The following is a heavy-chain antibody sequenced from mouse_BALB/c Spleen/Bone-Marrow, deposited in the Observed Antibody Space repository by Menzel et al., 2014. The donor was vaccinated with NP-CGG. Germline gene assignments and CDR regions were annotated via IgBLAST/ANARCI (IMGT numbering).Heavy chain of an antibody. CDR3: AKQRYGYYDAMDY. J-gene: IGHJ4*01. Sequence: EVQLQESGPSLVKPCQTLYLTCSVTGDSFTSGYWYWIRKFPGNKLEYMGYISYNGSTYYNPSLKSRISITRDTSKTQYYLQLNSVTTEDTATYYCAKQRYGYYDAMDYWGQGTSVTVSS. CDR2: ISYNGST. D-gene: IGHD2-14*01. V-gene: IGHV3-8*02. CDR1: GDSFTSGY.